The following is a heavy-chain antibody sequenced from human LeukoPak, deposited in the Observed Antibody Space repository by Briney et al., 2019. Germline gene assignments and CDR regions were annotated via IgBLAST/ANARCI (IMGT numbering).Heavy chain of an antibody. CDR2: IYYSGST. J-gene: IGHJ4*02. Sequence: SETLSLTCTVSGGSISSYYWSWIRQPPGKGLEWIGYIYYSGSTNYNPSLKSRVTISVDTSKNQFSLKPSSVTAADTAVYYCASGGSSGWYDYWGQGTLVTVSS. CDR1: GGSISSYY. CDR3: ASGGSSGWYDY. V-gene: IGHV4-59*01. D-gene: IGHD6-19*01.